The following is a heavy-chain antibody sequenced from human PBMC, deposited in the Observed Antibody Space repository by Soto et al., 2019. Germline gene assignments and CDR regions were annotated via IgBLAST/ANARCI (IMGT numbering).Heavy chain of an antibody. Sequence: QVQLLQSGAEVKKPGASVKVSCKASGYTFTNYGITWVRQAPGQGLEWVGGIGEYNGDTHYTPRLQGRVTMTMDTSTSTAXXXXXXXXXXXXXXXXXXXXXXXXGYFYYYMDVWGKGTTVTVSS. CDR1: GYTFTNYG. J-gene: IGHJ6*03. CDR3: XXXXXXXGYFYYYMDV. V-gene: IGHV1-18*01. CDR2: IGEYNGDT.